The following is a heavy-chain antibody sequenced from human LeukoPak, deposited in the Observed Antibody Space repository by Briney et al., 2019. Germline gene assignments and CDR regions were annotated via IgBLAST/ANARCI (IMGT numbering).Heavy chain of an antibody. D-gene: IGHD3-10*01. V-gene: IGHV5-51*01. CDR2: IYPGDSDT. Sequence: GESLKISCKGSGYSFTSYWIGWVRQMPGKGLEWMGIIYPGDSDTRYSPSFQGQVTISADKSISTAYLQWSSLKASDTAMYYCARISPGSGSYFHDIWGSYDYWGQGTLVTVSS. CDR1: GYSFTSYW. CDR3: ARISPGSGSYFHDIWGSYDY. J-gene: IGHJ4*02.